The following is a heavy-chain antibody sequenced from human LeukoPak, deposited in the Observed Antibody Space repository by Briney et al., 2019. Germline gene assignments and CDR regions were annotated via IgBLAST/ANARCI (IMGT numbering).Heavy chain of an antibody. J-gene: IGHJ4*02. D-gene: IGHD5-18*01. V-gene: IGHV3-9*01. Sequence: GRSLRLSCAASGLTLEDYAMHWVRQVPGKGLEGVSGISWNSGSIGYADSVKDRFTISRDNAKNSLYLQMNSLRIEDTALYYCAKSDVRQLWLPPFDYWGRGTLVTVSS. CDR2: ISWNSGSI. CDR1: GLTLEDYA. CDR3: AKSDVRQLWLPPFDY.